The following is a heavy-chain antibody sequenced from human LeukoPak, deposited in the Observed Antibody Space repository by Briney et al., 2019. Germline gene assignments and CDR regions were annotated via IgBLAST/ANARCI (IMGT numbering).Heavy chain of an antibody. Sequence: ASVKVSCKASGYTFTSYGISWVRQAPGQGLEWMGWISAYNGNTNYAQKLQGRVTMTTDTSTSTAYMELRSLRSDDTAVYYCARDLRYFDWLLPPPYYFAYWGQGTLVTVSS. J-gene: IGHJ4*02. D-gene: IGHD3-9*01. V-gene: IGHV1-18*01. CDR1: GYTFTSYG. CDR2: ISAYNGNT. CDR3: ARDLRYFDWLLPPPYYFAY.